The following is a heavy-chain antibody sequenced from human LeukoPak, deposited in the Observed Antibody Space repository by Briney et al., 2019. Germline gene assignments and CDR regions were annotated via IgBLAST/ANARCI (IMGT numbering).Heavy chain of an antibody. V-gene: IGHV4-39*07. CDR2: FYISGST. CDR1: GGSITSTNCY. CDR3: AREIRSGWPTGYYYYYMDV. J-gene: IGHJ6*03. D-gene: IGHD6-19*01. Sequence: SETLSLTCTVSGGSITSTNCYWGWIRQPPGKGLEWIGSFYISGSTDYNPSLKSRVTISVDTSKNQFSLKLTSVTAADTAVYHCAREIRSGWPTGYYYYYMDVWGRGTTVTVSS.